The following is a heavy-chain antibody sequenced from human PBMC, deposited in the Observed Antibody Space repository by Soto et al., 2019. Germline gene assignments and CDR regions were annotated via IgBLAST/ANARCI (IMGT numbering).Heavy chain of an antibody. Sequence: SETLSRTCTVSCGSIISYYWSWIRQPPGKGLEWIGYIYYSGSTNYNPSLKSRVTISVDTSKNQFSLKLSSVTAADTAVYYCARDNYDFWSGRDYYGMDVWGQGTTVTVSS. CDR1: CGSIISYY. CDR2: IYYSGST. CDR3: ARDNYDFWSGRDYYGMDV. D-gene: IGHD3-3*01. V-gene: IGHV4-59*01. J-gene: IGHJ6*02.